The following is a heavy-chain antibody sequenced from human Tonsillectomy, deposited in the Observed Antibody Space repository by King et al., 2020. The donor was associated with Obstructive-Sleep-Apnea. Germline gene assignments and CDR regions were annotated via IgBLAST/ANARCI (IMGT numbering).Heavy chain of an antibody. V-gene: IGHV3-33*06. CDR1: GFTFSSYG. CDR3: AKDTGVVYFDY. D-gene: IGHD3-3*01. Sequence: VQLVESGGGVVQPGRSLRLSCAASGFTFSSYGMHWVRQAPGKGLEWVAVIWYDGSNKYYADSVKGRFTISRDNSKTTPYPQMNSLRAEDTAVYYCAKDTGVVYFDYWGQGTLVTVSS. CDR2: IWYDGSNK. J-gene: IGHJ4*02.